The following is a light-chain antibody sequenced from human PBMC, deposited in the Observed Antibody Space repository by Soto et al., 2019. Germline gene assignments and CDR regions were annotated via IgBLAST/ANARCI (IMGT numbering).Light chain of an antibody. CDR1: QSVTKNF. J-gene: IGKJ2*01. CDR2: GAS. Sequence: ENVLTQSPCTLSLSPGSGSSLSCRASQSVTKNFLDWYQQKHGQAPRLLIYGASSRPGGIPDRLSGSGSGTDLTLTIPRMETEDFAVYYCQQYGSSPYTFGQGTKVDIK. CDR3: QQYGSSPYT. V-gene: IGKV3-20*01.